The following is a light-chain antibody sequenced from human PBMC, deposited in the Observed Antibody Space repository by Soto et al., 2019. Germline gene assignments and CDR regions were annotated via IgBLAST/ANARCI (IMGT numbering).Light chain of an antibody. V-gene: IGKV1-5*01. CDR1: QNIRSR. CDR3: QQYTTYWT. J-gene: IGKJ1*01. CDR2: DAS. Sequence: DFQMTQSPSTLSASVGDRVTITCRASQNIRSRLAWFQQKPGKAPKLLIYDASTLHSGFSSRFSGSGSGTEFTLTISSLQPNDSATYYCQQYTTYWTFGQGTKVDI.